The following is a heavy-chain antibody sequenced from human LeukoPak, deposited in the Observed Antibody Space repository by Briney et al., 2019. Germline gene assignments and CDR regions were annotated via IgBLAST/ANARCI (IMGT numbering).Heavy chain of an antibody. CDR2: ISAGGGST. D-gene: IGHD3-22*01. V-gene: IGHV3-23*01. Sequence: GGSLRLPCAASGFTFSSYAMNWVRQAPGKGLEWVSGISAGGGSTYYADSVKGRFTISRDNSKNTLYLQMNSLRAEDTAVYYCAKDSHYYDSSGFPIFWGQGTLVTVSS. CDR1: GFTFSSYA. J-gene: IGHJ4*02. CDR3: AKDSHYYDSSGFPIF.